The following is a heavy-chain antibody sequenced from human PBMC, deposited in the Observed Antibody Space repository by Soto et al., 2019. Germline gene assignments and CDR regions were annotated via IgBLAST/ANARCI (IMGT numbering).Heavy chain of an antibody. D-gene: IGHD5-12*01. Sequence: SVKVSCKASGGTFSSYSISWVRQAPGQGLEWMGGIIPIFGTAYYAQRFQGRVTIIADKSTSTAYMELSSLRSEDTAVYYCARDSGDGYNFDYWGQGTLVTVSS. CDR2: IIPIFGTA. CDR1: GGTFSSYS. CDR3: ARDSGDGYNFDY. J-gene: IGHJ4*02. V-gene: IGHV1-69*06.